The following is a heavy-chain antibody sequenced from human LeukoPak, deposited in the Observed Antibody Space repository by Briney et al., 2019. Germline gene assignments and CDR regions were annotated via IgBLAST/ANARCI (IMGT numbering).Heavy chain of an antibody. Sequence: PGGSLRLSCAASGFTFNSYGMHWVRQAPGKGLEWVAFIRFDGGNKCYGDSVKGRFTISRDNSKNTLYLQMNSLRAEDTAVYYCAKVLRYYYMDVWGKGTTVTVSS. V-gene: IGHV3-30*02. CDR3: AKVLRYYYMDV. CDR1: GFTFNSYG. CDR2: IRFDGGNK. J-gene: IGHJ6*03.